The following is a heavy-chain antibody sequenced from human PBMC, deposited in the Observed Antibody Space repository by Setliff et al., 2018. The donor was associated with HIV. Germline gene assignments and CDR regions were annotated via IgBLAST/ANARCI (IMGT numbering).Heavy chain of an antibody. CDR1: GYSFTTYW. V-gene: IGHV3-7*03. CDR3: AKGLPPGT. J-gene: IGHJ4*02. Sequence: PGGSLRLSCAASGYSFTTYWMSWVRQAPGKGLEWVAYITQEGTETNYVDSVKGRFIVSRDNTQNSSSLQMNNLRPDDTAIYYCAKGLPPGTWGQGVLVTVSS. CDR2: ITQEGTET.